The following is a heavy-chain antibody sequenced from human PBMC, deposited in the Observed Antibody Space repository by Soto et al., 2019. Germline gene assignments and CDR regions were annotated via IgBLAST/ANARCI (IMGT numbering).Heavy chain of an antibody. CDR1: GDRVASSSIA. CDR2: TYYRCRWYS. Sequence: QTLSLTCVISGDRVASSSIAWNWVRQSPSRVLEWLGRTYYRCRWYSDFAVSVRGRIVINADTSKNQFSLQLNSVTPEDTAVYFCARSEEDSDYYYYGLGVWGQGTTFTVSS. V-gene: IGHV6-1*01. CDR3: ARSEEDSDYYYYGLGV. J-gene: IGHJ6*01. D-gene: IGHD2-15*01.